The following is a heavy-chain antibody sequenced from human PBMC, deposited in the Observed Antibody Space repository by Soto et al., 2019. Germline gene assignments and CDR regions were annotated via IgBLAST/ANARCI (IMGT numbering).Heavy chain of an antibody. Sequence: QVQLLQSGAEVKKPGASVRVSCKSSGYTFTDYYIHWVRQAPGQGLEWMGWINPHSCDTTFAQKFQGRVTVTRDTSISTADMELRWLRSNDTALYFCARPAIRGYSYGSPLDYWGQGTLVTVSS. CDR2: INPHSCDT. CDR3: ARPAIRGYSYGSPLDY. V-gene: IGHV1-2*02. D-gene: IGHD5-18*01. CDR1: GYTFTDYY. J-gene: IGHJ4*02.